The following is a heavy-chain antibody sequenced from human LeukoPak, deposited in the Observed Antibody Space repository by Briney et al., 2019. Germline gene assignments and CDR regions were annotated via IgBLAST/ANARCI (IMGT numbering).Heavy chain of an antibody. J-gene: IGHJ4*02. D-gene: IGHD6-13*01. CDR2: ISAYNGNT. CDR3: ARSRGYSSSWSLFYFDY. V-gene: IGHV1-18*04. CDR1: GYTFTGYY. Sequence: GASVKVSCKASGYTFTGYYMHWVRQAPGQGLEWMGWISAYNGNTNYAQKLQGRVTMTTDTSTSTAYMELRSLRSDDTAVYYCARSRGYSSSWSLFYFDYWGQGTLVTVSS.